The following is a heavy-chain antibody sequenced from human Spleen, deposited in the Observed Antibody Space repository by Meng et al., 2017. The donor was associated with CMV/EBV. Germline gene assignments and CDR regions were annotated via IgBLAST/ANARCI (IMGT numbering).Heavy chain of an antibody. J-gene: IGHJ4*02. CDR3: ARLGLMTDSDSSDFAPYTYFDY. CDR1: YW. D-gene: IGHD3-22*01. Sequence: YWIAWVRQMPGKGLEWMGIIYPGDSDTRYNPSLQGQVTILVDKSISIAYLQWSSLKASDTAMYYCARLGLMTDSDSSDFAPYTYFDYWGQGTLVTVSS. V-gene: IGHV5-51*01. CDR2: IYPGDSDT.